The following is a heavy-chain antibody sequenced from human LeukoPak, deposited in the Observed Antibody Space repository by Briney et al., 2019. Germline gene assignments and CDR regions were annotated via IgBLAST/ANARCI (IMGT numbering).Heavy chain of an antibody. D-gene: IGHD3-22*01. CDR1: GFTFSSYA. V-gene: IGHV3-23*01. Sequence: GGSLRLSCAASGFTFSSYAMSWVRQAPGKGLEWVSAISGSGGSTYYADSVKGRFTISRDNSKNTLYLQMNSLRAEDTAVYYCAKLTMIVVANFLDYWGQGTLVTVSS. CDR3: AKLTMIVVANFLDY. J-gene: IGHJ4*02. CDR2: ISGSGGST.